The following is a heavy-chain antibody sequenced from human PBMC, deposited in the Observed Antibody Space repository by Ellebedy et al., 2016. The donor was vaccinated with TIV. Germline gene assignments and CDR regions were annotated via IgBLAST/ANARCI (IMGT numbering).Heavy chain of an antibody. D-gene: IGHD6-19*01. V-gene: IGHV1-2*02. J-gene: IGHJ4*02. CDR1: GGTFSTYA. CDR3: ARDVGQWLVRYFFDY. CDR2: INPNSGAT. Sequence: ASGGTFSTYAISWVRQAPGQGLEWMGWINPNSGATHYAQKFQGRVTMSRDTSISTAYMELSRLTSDDTAVYYCARDVGQWLVRYFFDYWGQGTLVTVSS.